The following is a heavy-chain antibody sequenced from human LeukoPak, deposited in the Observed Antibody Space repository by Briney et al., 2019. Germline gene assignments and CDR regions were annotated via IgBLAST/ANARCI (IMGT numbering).Heavy chain of an antibody. J-gene: IGHJ5*02. CDR1: GGSISSYY. Sequence: PSETLSLTCTVSGGSISSYYWSWIRQPPGKGLEWIGYIYYSGSTNYNPSLKSRVTISVDTSKNQFSLKLSSVTAADTAVYYCARRLLWFGENWFDPWGQGTLVTVSS. D-gene: IGHD3-10*01. CDR3: ARRLLWFGENWFDP. CDR2: IYYSGST. V-gene: IGHV4-59*01.